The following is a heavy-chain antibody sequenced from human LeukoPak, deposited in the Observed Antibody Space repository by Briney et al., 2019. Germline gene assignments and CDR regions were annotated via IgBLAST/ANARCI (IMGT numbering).Heavy chain of an antibody. Sequence: GGSLRLSCAASGFTFSTYGMHWVRQAPGKGLEWVAVIWYGGSNKYYADSVKGRFTISRDNSKNTLYLQMNSLRAEDTAVYYCAKDLSPLTVVVVAASQDYWGQGTLVTVSS. J-gene: IGHJ4*02. CDR2: IWYGGSNK. CDR3: AKDLSPLTVVVVAASQDY. CDR1: GFTFSTYG. D-gene: IGHD2-15*01. V-gene: IGHV3-30*02.